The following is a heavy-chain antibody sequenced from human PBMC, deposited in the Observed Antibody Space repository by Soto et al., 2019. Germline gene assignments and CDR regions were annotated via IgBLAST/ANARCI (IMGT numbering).Heavy chain of an antibody. CDR1: GYTFTSYG. Sequence: QVQLVQSGAEVKKPGASVKVSCKASGYTFTSYGISWVRQAPGQGLEWMGWINAYNGNKKHAQKLQGRVTMTTDTSTSTACMELRTLRSDETAVYYCARNLGQQLFDYWGQGTLVSFSS. J-gene: IGHJ4*02. V-gene: IGHV1-18*01. CDR3: ARNLGQQLFDY. D-gene: IGHD6-13*01. CDR2: INAYNGNK.